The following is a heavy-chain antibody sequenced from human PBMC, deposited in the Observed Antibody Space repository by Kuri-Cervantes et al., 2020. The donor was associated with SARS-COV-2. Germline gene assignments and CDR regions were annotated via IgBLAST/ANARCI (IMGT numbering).Heavy chain of an antibody. D-gene: IGHD2-2*01. J-gene: IGHJ1*01. Sequence: ASVKVSRKAPGYTFTSYYLHWVRQAPGQGLEWMGVINPTVGDTTYAQKFQGRVTITADKSTSTAYMELSSLRSEDTAVYYCASPSPDIVVVPAAHPSPPEEYFQHWGQGTLVTVSS. V-gene: IGHV1-46*01. CDR1: GYTFTSYY. CDR3: ASPSPDIVVVPAAHPSPPEEYFQH. CDR2: INPTVGDT.